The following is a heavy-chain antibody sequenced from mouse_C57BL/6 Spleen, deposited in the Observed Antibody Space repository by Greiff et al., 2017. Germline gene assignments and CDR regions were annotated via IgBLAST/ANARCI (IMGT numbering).Heavy chain of an antibody. CDR3: AREVYGGAMDY. J-gene: IGHJ4*01. Sequence: VQLKESGGDLVKPGGSLKLSCAASGFTFSSYGMSWVRQTPDKRLEWVATISSGGSYTYYPDSVKGRFTISRDNAKNTLYLQMSSLKSEDTAMYYCAREVYGGAMDYWGQGTSVTVSS. V-gene: IGHV5-6*01. CDR2: ISSGGSYT. CDR1: GFTFSSYG. D-gene: IGHD1-1*02.